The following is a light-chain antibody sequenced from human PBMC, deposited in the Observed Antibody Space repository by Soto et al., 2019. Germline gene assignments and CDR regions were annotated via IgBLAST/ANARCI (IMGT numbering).Light chain of an antibody. CDR3: QVWDGSSEHVV. V-gene: IGLV3-21*02. J-gene: IGLJ2*01. CDR2: DDS. Sequence: SYELTQTPSVSVAPGQTAMITCAGNNIGSKSVHWYQQKPGQAPVLVVHDDSDRPSGIPERFSGSKSGDMATLTIGRVEAGDEADYYCQVWDGSSEHVVFGGGTKVTVL. CDR1: NIGSKS.